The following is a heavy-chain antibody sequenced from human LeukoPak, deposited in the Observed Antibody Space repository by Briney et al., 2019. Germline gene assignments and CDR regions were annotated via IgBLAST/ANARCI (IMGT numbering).Heavy chain of an antibody. D-gene: IGHD3-22*01. CDR1: GFTFNNYA. V-gene: IGHV3-30*04. Sequence: GGPLRLPCAASGFTFNNYAMHGVRRARGRGGEGVAIISYDGSKTYYTDSVKCRFTTPRDNAKTTLYLQMKSLRAEDTAMYYCARGGDYYYDSSGYYSPVDHWGQGTLVTVSS. J-gene: IGHJ4*02. CDR3: ARGGDYYYDSSGYYSPVDH. CDR2: ISYDGSKT.